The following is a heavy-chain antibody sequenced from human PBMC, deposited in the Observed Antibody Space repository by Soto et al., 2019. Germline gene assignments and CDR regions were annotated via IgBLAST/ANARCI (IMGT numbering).Heavy chain of an antibody. D-gene: IGHD4-4*01. CDR2: ISYDGSNK. CDR3: AKGFRLHTLYYFDY. V-gene: IGHV3-30*18. Sequence: SLRLSCAASGFTFSSYCMHWVLQAPGKGLEWVAVISYDGSNKYYADSVKGRFTISRDNSKNTLYLQMNSLRAEDTAVYYCAKGFRLHTLYYFDYWGQGTLVTVSS. CDR1: GFTFSSYC. J-gene: IGHJ4*02.